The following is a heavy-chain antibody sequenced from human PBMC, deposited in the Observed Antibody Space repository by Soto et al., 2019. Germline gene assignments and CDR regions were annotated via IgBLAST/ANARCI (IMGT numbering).Heavy chain of an antibody. V-gene: IGHV3-23*01. CDR1: GFTFSSYA. J-gene: IGHJ6*02. CDR3: ATYDFWSGSYYYYGMDV. CDR2: ISGSGGST. Sequence: GGSLRLSCAASGFTFSSYAMSWVRQAPGKGLEWVSAISGSGGSTYYADSVKGRFTISRDNSKNTLYLQMYSLRAEDTAVYYCATYDFWSGSYYYYGMDVWGQGTTVTVSS. D-gene: IGHD3-3*01.